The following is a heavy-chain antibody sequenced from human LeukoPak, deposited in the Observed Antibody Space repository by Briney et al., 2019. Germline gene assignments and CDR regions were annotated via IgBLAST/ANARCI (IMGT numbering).Heavy chain of an antibody. CDR2: ISGSSTYK. CDR1: GFTFNTYN. Sequence: PGGSLRLSCAASGFTFNTYNMNWVRQAPGKGLEWVSSISGSSTYKYYADSVKGRFTISRDNAKNSLYLQMNSLRAEDTAVYYCARDREATGDYFDYGGQGTLVTVSS. V-gene: IGHV3-21*01. D-gene: IGHD1-14*01. J-gene: IGHJ4*02. CDR3: ARDREATGDYFDY.